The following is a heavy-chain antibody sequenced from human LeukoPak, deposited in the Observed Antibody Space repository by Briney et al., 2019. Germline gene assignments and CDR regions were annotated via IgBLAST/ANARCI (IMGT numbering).Heavy chain of an antibody. CDR2: ISGSGTGT. D-gene: IGHD6-19*01. CDR3: AKGGYSSGWRNYLDY. J-gene: IGHJ4*02. V-gene: IGHV3-23*01. Sequence: PGGSLRLSCAASGFTFSSYAMSWVRQAPGKGLEWVSTISGSGTGTYYADSVKGRFTISRDNSKYTLYLQMNGLRADDTAVYYCAKGGYSSGWRNYLDYWGQGTLVTVSS. CDR1: GFTFSSYA.